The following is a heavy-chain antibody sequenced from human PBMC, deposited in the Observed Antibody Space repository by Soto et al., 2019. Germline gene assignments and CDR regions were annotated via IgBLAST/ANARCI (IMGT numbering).Heavy chain of an antibody. D-gene: IGHD3-9*01. CDR2: ILYDGSQK. Sequence: GGSLRLSCAASGLTFSSYVMHWVRQAPGKGLEWVAVILYDGSQKYYADSVKGRFTISRDNSKNTLYLQMNSLRAEDTAVYYCARDGEMTGKFDHWGQGTLVTVSS. V-gene: IGHV3-30-3*01. CDR3: ARDGEMTGKFDH. CDR1: GLTFSSYV. J-gene: IGHJ4*02.